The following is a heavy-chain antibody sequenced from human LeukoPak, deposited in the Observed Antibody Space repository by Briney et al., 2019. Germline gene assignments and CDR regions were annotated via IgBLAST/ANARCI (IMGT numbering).Heavy chain of an antibody. CDR3: ARGKYYYDSSGYYPDY. CDR2: INPNSGGT. D-gene: IGHD3-22*01. Sequence: GASVKVSCKASGYTFTGYYMHWVRQAPGQGLEWMGWINPNSGGTNYAQKFQGRVTMTRDTSISTAYMELSRLRSDDTAVYYCARGKYYYDSSGYYPDYWGQGTLVTVSS. J-gene: IGHJ4*02. CDR1: GYTFTGYY. V-gene: IGHV1-2*02.